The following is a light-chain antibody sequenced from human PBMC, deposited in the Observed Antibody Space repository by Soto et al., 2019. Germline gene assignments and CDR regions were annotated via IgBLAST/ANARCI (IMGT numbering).Light chain of an antibody. J-gene: IGKJ1*01. Sequence: DIQMTQSPSTLFAPVGAGAPIICGASQNIITCLAWYKQQPGKAPQLLIYKASSLESGVPSRFSGSGSGTDFTLTISSLRPDDFVTFYCQQYNDSFPTFGQGTKVEIK. V-gene: IGKV1-5*02. CDR2: KAS. CDR1: QNIITC. CDR3: QQYNDSFPT.